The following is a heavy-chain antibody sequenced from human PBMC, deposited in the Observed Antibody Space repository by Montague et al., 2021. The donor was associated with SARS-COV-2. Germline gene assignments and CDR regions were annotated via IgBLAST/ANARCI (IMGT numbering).Heavy chain of an antibody. D-gene: IGHD3-9*01. V-gene: IGHV3-33*01. CDR2: VWYDGSNK. CDR1: GFTFSSYG. Sequence: SLRLSCAASGFTFSSYGMHWVRQTPGKGLEWVAVVWYDGSNKYYADSVKGRFTISRDNSKNTLYLQMNSLRAEDTAVYYCARTGILTGNYYYCYYMDVWGKGATVTVSS. CDR3: ARTGILTGNYYYCYYMDV. J-gene: IGHJ6*03.